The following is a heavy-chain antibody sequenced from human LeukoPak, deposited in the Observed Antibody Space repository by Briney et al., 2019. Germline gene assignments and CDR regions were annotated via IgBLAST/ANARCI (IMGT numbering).Heavy chain of an antibody. J-gene: IGHJ5*02. V-gene: IGHV4-34*01. CDR2: INHSGST. CDR3: ARVYCSSSSCNNWFDP. CDR1: GGSFSGYY. D-gene: IGHD2-2*01. Sequence: PSETLSLTCAVYGGSFSGYYWSWTRQPPGKGLEWIGEINHSGSTNYNPSLKSRVTISVDTSKNQLSLKLSSVTAADTAVYYCARVYCSSSSCNNWFDPWGQGTLVTVSS.